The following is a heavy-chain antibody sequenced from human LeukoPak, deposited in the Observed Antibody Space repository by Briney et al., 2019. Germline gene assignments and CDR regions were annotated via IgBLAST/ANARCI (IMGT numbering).Heavy chain of an antibody. V-gene: IGHV3-23*01. CDR3: AKDSHSGYYDSSGYYPPLGY. D-gene: IGHD3-22*01. CDR2: ISNNGGYT. J-gene: IGHJ4*02. CDR1: GFTFSSSA. Sequence: HSGGSLRLSCAASGFTFSSSAMSWVRQAPGKGLEWVSAISNNGGYTYYADSVQGRFTISRDNSKNTLYLQMNSLRAEDTAVYYCAKDSHSGYYDSSGYYPPLGYWGQGTLVTVSS.